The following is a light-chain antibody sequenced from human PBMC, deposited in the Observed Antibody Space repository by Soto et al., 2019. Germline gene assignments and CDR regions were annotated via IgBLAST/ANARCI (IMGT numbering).Light chain of an antibody. CDR1: SGDVGGYNY. Sequence: QSALTQPASVSGSPGQSITISCTGTSGDVGGYNYVSWYQQHPGKAPKLMIYEVRNRPSGVSNRFSGSKSGNTASLTISGLQAEDEADYYCSLYTSENTYVFGTGTKLTVL. V-gene: IGLV2-14*01. CDR2: EVR. CDR3: SLYTSENTYV. J-gene: IGLJ1*01.